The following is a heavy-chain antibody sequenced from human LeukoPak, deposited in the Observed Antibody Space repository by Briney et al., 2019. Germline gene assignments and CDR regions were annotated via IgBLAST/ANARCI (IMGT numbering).Heavy chain of an antibody. CDR1: GFTFSSYW. CDR2: IKQDGSEK. J-gene: IGHJ3*02. D-gene: IGHD5-18*01. V-gene: IGHV3-7*01. Sequence: PGGSLRLSCAASGFTFSSYWMSWVRQAPGKGLEGGANIKQDGSEKYYVDSVKGRFTISRDNAKNSLYLQMNSLRAEDTAVYYCARDRSRPISYGGSGGAFDIWGQGTMVTVSS. CDR3: ARDRSRPISYGGSGGAFDI.